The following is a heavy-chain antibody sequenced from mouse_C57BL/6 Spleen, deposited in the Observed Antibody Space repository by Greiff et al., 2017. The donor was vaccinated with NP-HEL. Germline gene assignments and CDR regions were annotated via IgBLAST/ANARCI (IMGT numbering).Heavy chain of an antibody. CDR3: ARGRTD. J-gene: IGHJ2*01. CDR2: INPSTGGT. Sequence: VQLKQSGPELVKPGASVKISCKASGYSFTGYYMNWVKQSPEKSLEWIGEINPSTGGTTYNQKFKAKATLTVDKSSSTAYMQLKSLTSEDSAVYYCARGRTDWGQGTTLTVSS. V-gene: IGHV1-42*01. CDR1: GYSFTGYY.